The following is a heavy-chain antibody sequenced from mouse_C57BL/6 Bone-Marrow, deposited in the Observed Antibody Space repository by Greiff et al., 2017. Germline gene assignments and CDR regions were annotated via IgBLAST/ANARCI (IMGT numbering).Heavy chain of an antibody. J-gene: IGHJ2*01. V-gene: IGHV3-6*01. CDR3: ARVGDVSRDY. CDR1: GYSITSGYY. Sequence: EVQLKESGPGLVKPSQSLSLTCSVTGYSITSGYYWNWIRQFPGNKLEWMGYISYDGSNNYNPSLKNRISITRDTAKNKFFLKLNSVTTEDTATYYCARVGDVSRDYWGQGTTLTVSS. CDR2: ISYDGSN. D-gene: IGHD2-13*01.